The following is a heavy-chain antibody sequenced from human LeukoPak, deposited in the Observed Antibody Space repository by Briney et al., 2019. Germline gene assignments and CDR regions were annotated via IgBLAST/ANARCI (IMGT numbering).Heavy chain of an antibody. CDR3: ALRFDY. CDR2: IYYTGT. V-gene: IGHV4-59*02. J-gene: IGHJ4*02. Sequence: PSETLSLTCTVSGGSVTDYYWSWIRQSPGKGLEWIGYIYYTGTSYNPSLKSRVTISADTSKNQFSLKLISVTAADTAVYYCALRFDYWGQGTLVTVSS. CDR1: GGSVTDYY.